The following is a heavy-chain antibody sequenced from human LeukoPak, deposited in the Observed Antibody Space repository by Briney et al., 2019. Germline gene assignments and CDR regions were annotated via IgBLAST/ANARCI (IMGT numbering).Heavy chain of an antibody. Sequence: GASVKVSCKASGYTFTGYYMHWARQAPGRGLEWMGWINPNSGGTNYAQKFQGRVTMTRDTSISTAYMELSRLRSDDTAVYYCARPGIAAAGEFDPWGQGTLVTVSS. J-gene: IGHJ5*02. CDR3: ARPGIAAAGEFDP. V-gene: IGHV1-2*02. CDR1: GYTFTGYY. CDR2: INPNSGGT. D-gene: IGHD6-13*01.